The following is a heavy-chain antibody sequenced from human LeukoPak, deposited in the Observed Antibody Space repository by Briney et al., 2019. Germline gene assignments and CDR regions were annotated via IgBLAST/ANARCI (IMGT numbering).Heavy chain of an antibody. J-gene: IGHJ4*02. V-gene: IGHV4-4*07. CDR2: IYTSGST. Sequence: SETLSLTCTVSGGSISSYYWSWIRQPAGKGLEWIGRIYTSGSTNYNPSLKSRVTMSVDTSKNQFSLKLSSVTAADTAVYYCAREGDSTYYDFWSGYSKIGVNYFDYWGQGTLVTVSS. CDR1: GGSISSYY. CDR3: AREGDSTYYDFWSGYSKIGVNYFDY. D-gene: IGHD3-3*01.